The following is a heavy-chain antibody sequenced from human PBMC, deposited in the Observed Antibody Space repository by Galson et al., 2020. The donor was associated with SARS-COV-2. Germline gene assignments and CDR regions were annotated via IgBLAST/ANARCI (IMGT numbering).Heavy chain of an antibody. V-gene: IGHV2-70*13. CDR1: WFSLITSGMC. CDR3: ARIPVQLTGYLGYYYYYGVDV. D-gene: IGHD3-9*01. Sequence: SGPTLLKPPQTLTLNSTFSWFSLITSGMCVSWIRQPPGKALEWLALIDWDDDKYYSTSLKTRLTISKDTSKNQVVLTMINMDPVDTATYYLARIPVQLTGYLGYYYYYGVDVWGQGTTVTVSS. CDR2: IDWDDDK. J-gene: IGHJ6*02.